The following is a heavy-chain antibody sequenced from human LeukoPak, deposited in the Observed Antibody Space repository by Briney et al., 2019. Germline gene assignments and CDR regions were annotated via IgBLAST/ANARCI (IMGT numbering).Heavy chain of an antibody. CDR3: ATTGGDIVVVPAAADY. V-gene: IGHV4-39*01. Sequence: NTSETLSLTCTVSGGSISSSSYYWGWIRQPPGKGLEWIGSIYYSGSTYYNPSLKSRVTISVDTSKNQFSLKLSSVTAADTAVYYCATTGGDIVVVPAAADYWGQGTLVTVSS. D-gene: IGHD2-2*01. CDR1: GGSISSSSYY. CDR2: IYYSGST. J-gene: IGHJ4*02.